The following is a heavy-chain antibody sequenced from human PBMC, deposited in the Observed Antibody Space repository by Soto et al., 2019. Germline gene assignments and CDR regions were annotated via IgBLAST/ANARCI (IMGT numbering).Heavy chain of an antibody. J-gene: IGHJ4*02. CDR3: ATLGSTYGNSFDN. CDR1: GYTLTELS. D-gene: IGHD5-18*01. Sequence: ASVKVSCKVSGYTLTELSMHWVRQAPGKGLEWMGGFDPEDGETIYAQKFQGRVTMTEDTSTDTASLKLSSVTAADTALYYCATLGSTYGNSFDNWGQGTLVTVSS. CDR2: FDPEDGET. V-gene: IGHV1-24*01.